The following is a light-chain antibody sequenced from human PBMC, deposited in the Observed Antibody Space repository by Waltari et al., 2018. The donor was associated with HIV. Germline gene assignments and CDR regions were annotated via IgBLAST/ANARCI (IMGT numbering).Light chain of an antibody. CDR3: STWDKTQSAQV. CDR1: DSNIGTSS. CDR2: SNH. J-gene: IGLJ3*02. Sequence: QPVLTQLPSVSGTPGQTVTISCSGSDSNIGTSSVYWYQVLPGTTPRLLIFSNHERASGVPGRFSGSKSGASASLTIFGLRSEDEAEYYCSTWDKTQSAQVFGGGTKLTVL. V-gene: IGLV1-47*01.